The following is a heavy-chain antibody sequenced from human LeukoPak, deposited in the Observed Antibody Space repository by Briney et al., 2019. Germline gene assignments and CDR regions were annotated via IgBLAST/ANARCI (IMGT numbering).Heavy chain of an antibody. CDR1: GFTFSSSG. CDR2: VRYDGSNK. V-gene: IGHV3-30*02. Sequence: GGSLRLSCAASGFTFSSSGMHWVRQTPGKGLEWVAFVRYDGSNKNYVDSVKGRFTISRGNSKNTLYLQMNSLRAEDTAVYYCAKDIALYREPLDYWGQGTLVTVSS. J-gene: IGHJ4*02. CDR3: AKDIALYREPLDY. D-gene: IGHD1-26*01.